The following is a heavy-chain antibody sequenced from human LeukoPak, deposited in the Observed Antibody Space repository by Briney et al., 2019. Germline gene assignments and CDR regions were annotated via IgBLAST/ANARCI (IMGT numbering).Heavy chain of an antibody. D-gene: IGHD4-17*01. CDR3: ASKLTTGY. Sequence: GGSLRFSGVASGLTVSSNYMSWVRQAPGKGLEWVSVIYSGGTTNYADSVKGRFIVYRDNSKNTLYLQMNSLRAEDTAVYYCASKLTTGYWGQGTLVTVSS. J-gene: IGHJ4*02. V-gene: IGHV3-66*01. CDR2: IYSGGTT. CDR1: GLTVSSNY.